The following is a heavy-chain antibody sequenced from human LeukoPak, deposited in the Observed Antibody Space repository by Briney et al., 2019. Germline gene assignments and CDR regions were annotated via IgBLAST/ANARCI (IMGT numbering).Heavy chain of an antibody. J-gene: IGHJ6*02. CDR3: AREIRETVVTRHYYYGIDV. Sequence: PGGSLRLSCAASGFTFSTYDMHWVRQVTGKGLEWVSAIGTGDDTYYLGSVKGRFTISREIAKNVLYLQMSSLRAEDTAVYYCAREIRETVVTRHYYYGIDVWGQGTTVTVSS. CDR1: GFTFSTYD. V-gene: IGHV3-13*01. D-gene: IGHD2-15*01. CDR2: IGTGDDT.